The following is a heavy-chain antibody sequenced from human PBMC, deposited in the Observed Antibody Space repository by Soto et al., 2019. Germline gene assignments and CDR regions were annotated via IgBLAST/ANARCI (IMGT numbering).Heavy chain of an antibody. Sequence: QVQLVQSGAEVKKPGASVKVSCKASGYTFTTYYMHWIRQAPGQGPEWMGIIDPRAGRTGYAQRFQGRVTLTSDTPTTTVYMELSSLRSDDTAIYYCARDRDDSSGYPFDSWGQGTLVTVSS. D-gene: IGHD3-22*01. V-gene: IGHV1-46*01. CDR2: IDPRAGRT. CDR1: GYTFTTYY. J-gene: IGHJ4*02. CDR3: ARDRDDSSGYPFDS.